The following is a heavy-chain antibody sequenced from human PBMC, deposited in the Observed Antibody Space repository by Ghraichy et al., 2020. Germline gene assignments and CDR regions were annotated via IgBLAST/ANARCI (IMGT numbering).Heavy chain of an antibody. V-gene: IGHV3-30*18. CDR3: AKPYGGSYGMDV. Sequence: GGSLRLSCAASGFTFSSYGMHWVRQAPGKGLEWVAVISYDGSNKYYADSVKGRFTISRDNSKNTLYLQMNSLRAEDTAVYYCAKPYGGSYGMDVWGQGTTVTVSS. CDR1: GFTFSSYG. CDR2: ISYDGSNK. D-gene: IGHD4-23*01. J-gene: IGHJ6*02.